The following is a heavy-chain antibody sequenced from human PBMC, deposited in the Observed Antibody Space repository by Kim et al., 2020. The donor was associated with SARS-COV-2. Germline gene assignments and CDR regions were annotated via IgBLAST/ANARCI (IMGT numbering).Heavy chain of an antibody. D-gene: IGHD6-19*01. J-gene: IGHJ4*02. CDR3: ARRALIAVAGKSFDF. Sequence: GESLKISCKGSGYSFTSYWIAWVRQMPGKGLEWMGTIYPGDSDTRYSPSFQGQVTISVDKSINTAHLQWSSLKASDTAMYYCARRALIAVAGKSFDFWGQGSLVTVSS. CDR2: IYPGDSDT. CDR1: GYSFTSYW. V-gene: IGHV5-51*01.